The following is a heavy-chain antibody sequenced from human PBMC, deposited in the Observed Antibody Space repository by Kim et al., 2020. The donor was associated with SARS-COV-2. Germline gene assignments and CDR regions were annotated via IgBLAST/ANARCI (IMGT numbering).Heavy chain of an antibody. CDR2: IGTGGNT. Sequence: GGSLRLSCAAPGFTFSGYDMHWVRQDIGKGLEWVSAIGTGGNTYYSGSVKGRFTISRENAKNSLYLEMNSLTAGDTAIYYCAREILDTYSSGWNLDLWGRGALVTVSS. J-gene: IGHJ2*01. CDR3: AREILDTYSSGWNLDL. V-gene: IGHV3-13*01. CDR1: GFTFSGYD. D-gene: IGHD5-18*01.